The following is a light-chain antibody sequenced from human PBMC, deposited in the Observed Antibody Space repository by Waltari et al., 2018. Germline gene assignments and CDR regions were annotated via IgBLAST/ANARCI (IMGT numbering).Light chain of an antibody. CDR3: QDLNDFPFT. J-gene: IGKJ2*01. CDR1: QGISSY. Sequence: DTLMTQSPSSLSASVGDRVTITCRASQGISSYLAWYQQKPGQVTKLLIYATSTLQTGVPSRFSGSGSGTDFTLTISSLQPEDFATYYCQDLNDFPFTFGQGTKLEI. V-gene: IGKV1-9*01. CDR2: ATS.